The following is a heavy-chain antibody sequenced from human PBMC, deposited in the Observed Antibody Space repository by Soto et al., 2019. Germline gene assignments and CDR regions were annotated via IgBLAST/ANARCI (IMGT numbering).Heavy chain of an antibody. CDR3: VHSRCGGDCLQSYSSHYYYGMDI. Sequence: ITLKESGPTLVKPTQTLTLTCTFSGFSLSTGGMGVGWIRQPPGKALEWLALIYWDGDRRYRPSLMSRLTIAKDTSKHQVVLTMTNMDPVDTATYYCVHSRCGGDCLQSYSSHYYYGMDIWGQGTTVTVSS. CDR2: IYWDGDR. J-gene: IGHJ6*02. D-gene: IGHD2-21*02. CDR1: GFSLSTGGMG. V-gene: IGHV2-5*02.